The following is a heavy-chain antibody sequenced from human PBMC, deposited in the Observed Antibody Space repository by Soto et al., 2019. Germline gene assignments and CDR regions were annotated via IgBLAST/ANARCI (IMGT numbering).Heavy chain of an antibody. CDR2: ISSSSSTI. CDR1: GFTFSSYS. J-gene: IGHJ4*02. V-gene: IGHV3-48*02. Sequence: EVQLVESGGGLVQPGGSLRLSCAASGFTFSSYSMNWVRQAPGKGLEWVSYISSSSSTIYYADSVKGRFTISRDNAKNSLYLQKNSLRDEDTAVYYCASERDILTGYYIGGSDYWGQGTLVTVSS. CDR3: ASERDILTGYYIGGSDY. D-gene: IGHD3-9*01.